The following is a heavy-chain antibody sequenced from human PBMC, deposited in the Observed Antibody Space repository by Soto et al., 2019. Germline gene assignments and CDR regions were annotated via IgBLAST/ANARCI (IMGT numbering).Heavy chain of an antibody. J-gene: IGHJ5*01. D-gene: IGHD6-6*01. CDR3: AAESRNFGVSPSFLDA. CDR2: ISAYNVNT. Sequence: QVQLVQSGAEVKKPGASVKVSCKASGYTFTDYGISWVRQAPGQGLEWLGWISAYNVNTDYVQNLKGRSTVTTSTSTSTTSVEVTTARSRDQAVFFCAAESRNFGVSPSFLDAWGQGTLVNVSS. CDR1: GYTFTDYG. V-gene: IGHV1-18*01.